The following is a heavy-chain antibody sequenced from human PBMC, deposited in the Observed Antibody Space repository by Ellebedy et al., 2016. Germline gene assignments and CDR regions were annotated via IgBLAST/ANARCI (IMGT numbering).Heavy chain of an antibody. CDR1: GSSPRGGTHY. V-gene: IGHV4-30-4*01. Sequence: SETLSLTXTVSGSSPRGGTHYWTWIRQSSGKGLEWLGCSFYSGTTYYNPSLKGRVSMSVDTSRNQFSLRLRSVSAADTAVYYCARMGMDWYGEQTFYFYAVDVWGQGTTVAVSS. D-gene: IGHD3/OR15-3a*01. J-gene: IGHJ6*02. CDR3: ARMGMDWYGEQTFYFYAVDV. CDR2: SFYSGTT.